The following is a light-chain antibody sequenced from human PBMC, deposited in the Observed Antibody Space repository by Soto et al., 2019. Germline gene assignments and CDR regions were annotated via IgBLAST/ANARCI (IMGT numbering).Light chain of an antibody. CDR2: EGN. J-gene: IGLJ3*02. CDR1: TSDVGSYNL. V-gene: IGLV2-23*01. Sequence: QSALTQPASVSGSPGQSIAISCTGTTSDVGSYNLVSWYQHHPGKAPKPIIYEGNKRPSGVSDRFSGSKSGNTASLTISGLQADDEADYYCGSYAGSNSWVFGGGTKLTVL. CDR3: GSYAGSNSWV.